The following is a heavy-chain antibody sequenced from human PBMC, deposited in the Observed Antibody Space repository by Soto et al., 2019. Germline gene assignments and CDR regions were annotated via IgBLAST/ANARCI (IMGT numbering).Heavy chain of an antibody. CDR3: ARDSGRDYFDY. CDR1: GFTFSSYG. J-gene: IGHJ4*02. Sequence: GGSLRLSCAASGFTFSSYGMHWVRQAPGKGLEWVAVIWYDGSNKYYADSVKGRFTISRDNPKNTLYLQMNSLRAEDTAVYYCARDSGRDYFDYWGQGTLVTVSS. V-gene: IGHV3-33*01. CDR2: IWYDGSNK.